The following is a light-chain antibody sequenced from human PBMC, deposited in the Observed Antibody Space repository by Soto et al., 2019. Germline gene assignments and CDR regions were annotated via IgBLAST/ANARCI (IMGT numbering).Light chain of an antibody. CDR3: QQYGSSGT. Sequence: EVVMTQSPATLSVSPGERATLSCRASESVSRNLAWYQQKPGHAPRLLIYDASTRATGIPNRFSGGASGTDFTLTISRLEPEDFAVYYCQQYGSSGTFGQGTQV. CDR2: DAS. J-gene: IGKJ1*01. CDR1: ESVSRN. V-gene: IGKV3D-20*01.